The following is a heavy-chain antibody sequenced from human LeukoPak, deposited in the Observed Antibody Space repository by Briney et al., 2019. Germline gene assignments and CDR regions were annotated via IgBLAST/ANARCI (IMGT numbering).Heavy chain of an antibody. Sequence: SETLSLTCTVSGGSISSYYWSWIRQPPGKTLEWIGSIYSSGSTYYNPSLKSRVIIIIDTPKNHFSLTLSSVTAADTAVYYCARSDGYGLVGIWGQGTMVTASS. CDR1: GGSISSYY. J-gene: IGHJ3*02. CDR2: IYSSGST. V-gene: IGHV4-59*12. CDR3: ARSDGYGLVGI. D-gene: IGHD3-10*01.